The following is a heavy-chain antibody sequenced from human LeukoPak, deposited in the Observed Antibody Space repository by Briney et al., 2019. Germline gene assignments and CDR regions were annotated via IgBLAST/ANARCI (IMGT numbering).Heavy chain of an antibody. CDR1: GFTVSNNY. Sequence: PGGSLRLSCAASGFTVSNNYMSWVRQAPGKGLEWVSVIYSGGNTQYADSVKGRFIIFRDSSKNTLYLQMNSLRVEDTAVYYCATRAVAAPYWGQGTLVTVSS. CDR2: IYSGGNT. D-gene: IGHD6-19*01. J-gene: IGHJ4*02. CDR3: ATRAVAAPY. V-gene: IGHV3-66*01.